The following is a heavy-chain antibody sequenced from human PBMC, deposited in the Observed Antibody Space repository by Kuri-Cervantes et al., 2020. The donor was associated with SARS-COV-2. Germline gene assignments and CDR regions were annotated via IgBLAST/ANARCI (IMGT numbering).Heavy chain of an antibody. J-gene: IGHJ4*02. Sequence: GGSLRLSCAASRFTFSSYAMHWVRQAPGKGLEWVAVISYDGSNKYYADSVKGRFTISRDNSKNTLYLQMNSLRAEDTAVYYCARDCAAGIFDYWGQGTLVTVSS. CDR1: RFTFSSYA. V-gene: IGHV3-30-3*01. CDR3: ARDCAAGIFDY. D-gene: IGHD1-1*01. CDR2: ISYDGSNK.